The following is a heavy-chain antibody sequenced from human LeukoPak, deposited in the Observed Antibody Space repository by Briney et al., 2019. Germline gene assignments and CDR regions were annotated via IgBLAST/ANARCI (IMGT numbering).Heavy chain of an antibody. J-gene: IGHJ1*01. CDR1: GFTFSSYA. CDR3: ARRPVAAEYFQH. Sequence: GGFLRLSCAASGFTFSSYAMSWVRQAPGKGLEWVSAISGSGGSTYYADSVKGRFTISRDLSTNTLYLQMNSLTTEDTAMYFCARRPVAAEYFQHWGQGTLVTVSS. D-gene: IGHD6-25*01. V-gene: IGHV3-23*01. CDR2: ISGSGGST.